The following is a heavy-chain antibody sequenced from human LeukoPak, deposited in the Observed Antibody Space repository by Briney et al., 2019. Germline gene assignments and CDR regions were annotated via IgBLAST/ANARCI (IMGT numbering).Heavy chain of an antibody. V-gene: IGHV1-2*02. J-gene: IGHJ5*02. CDR1: GYTFTGYY. Sequence: GASVKVSCKASGYTFTGYYMHWVRQAPGQGLEWMGWINPNSGGTNYAQKFQGRVTMTRDTSISTAYMELSRLRSDDTAVYYCARGRYYDFWSGYYRNWFDPWGQGTLVTVSS. D-gene: IGHD3-3*01. CDR2: INPNSGGT. CDR3: ARGRYYDFWSGYYRNWFDP.